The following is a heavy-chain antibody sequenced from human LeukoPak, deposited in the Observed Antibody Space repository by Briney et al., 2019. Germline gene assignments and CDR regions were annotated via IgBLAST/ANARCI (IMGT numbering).Heavy chain of an antibody. V-gene: IGHV3-7*03. J-gene: IGHJ4*02. CDR3: ARGGNYDILTGYIFDY. CDR2: IKYHGGDK. Sequence: GESLRLSCAASGFPFSNYWMRWVRQAPGKGLVGVANIKYHGGDKHYVDSVKGRFTIARDRAKNSLNLQMKSLRAEDTAVYYCARGGNYDILTGYIFDYWGQGTLVTVSS. D-gene: IGHD3-9*01. CDR1: GFPFSNYW.